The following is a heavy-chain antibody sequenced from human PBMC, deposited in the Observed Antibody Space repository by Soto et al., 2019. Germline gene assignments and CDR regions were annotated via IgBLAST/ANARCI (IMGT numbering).Heavy chain of an antibody. V-gene: IGHV3-74*01. D-gene: IGHD3-16*01. CDR3: AREGFYTEAYDY. Sequence: GGSLRLSCAASGFTFSSYWMHWVRQAPGKGLVWVSRINSDGSSTSYADSVKGRFTISRDNAKNTLYLQMNSLRAEDTAVYYCAREGFYTEAYDYWGQGTLVTVSS. J-gene: IGHJ4*02. CDR2: INSDGSST. CDR1: GFTFSSYW.